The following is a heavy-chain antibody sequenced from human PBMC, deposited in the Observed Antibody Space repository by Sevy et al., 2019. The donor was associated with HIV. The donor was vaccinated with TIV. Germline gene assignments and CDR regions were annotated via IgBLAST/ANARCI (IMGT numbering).Heavy chain of an antibody. CDR2: ISGTGDHT. D-gene: IGHD5-18*01. Sequence: GESLKISCAASGFTFSSFAMGWVRQAPGKGLDWISVISGTGDHTYYGDSVKGRFTISRDNSKNTLFLQLNSLRAEDTAIFYCAKKMGGGSGMAFLVDYWGQGTLVTVSS. J-gene: IGHJ4*02. V-gene: IGHV3-23*01. CDR1: GFTFSSFA. CDR3: AKKMGGGSGMAFLVDY.